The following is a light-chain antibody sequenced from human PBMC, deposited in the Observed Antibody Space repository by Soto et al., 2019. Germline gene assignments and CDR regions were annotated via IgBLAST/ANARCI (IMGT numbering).Light chain of an antibody. CDR2: GAS. CDR1: QSVSSN. J-gene: IGKJ4*01. Sequence: EIVMTQSPATLSVSPGERGTLSCRASQSVSSNVAWYQQKPGQAPRLLIYGASTRATGIPARFSGSGSGTEFTLTISSLQSEDFAVYYCQQYNNWPLTFGGGTKVEIK. CDR3: QQYNNWPLT. V-gene: IGKV3-15*01.